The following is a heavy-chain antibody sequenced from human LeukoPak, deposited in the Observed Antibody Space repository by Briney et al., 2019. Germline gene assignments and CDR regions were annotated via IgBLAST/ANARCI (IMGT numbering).Heavy chain of an antibody. CDR1: GFTFSSYS. Sequence: GGSLRLSCAASGFTFSSYSMNWVRQAPGKGLEWVSSISSSSSYIYYADSVKGRFTISRDNAKNSLYLQMNSLRAEDTAVYYCARDLRGRSGNWFGPWGQGTLVTVSS. CDR2: ISSSSSYI. J-gene: IGHJ5*02. V-gene: IGHV3-21*01. CDR3: ARDLRGRSGNWFGP. D-gene: IGHD3-10*01.